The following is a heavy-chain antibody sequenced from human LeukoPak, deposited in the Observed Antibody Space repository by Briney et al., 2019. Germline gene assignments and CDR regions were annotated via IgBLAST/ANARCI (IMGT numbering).Heavy chain of an antibody. CDR1: GYSFTSYW. V-gene: IGHV5-51*01. D-gene: IGHD3-16*02. CDR2: IYPGDSDT. CDR3: ARQYYGSGSYQAFDI. Sequence: GESLKISCKGSGYSFTSYWIGWVRQMPGKGLEWMGIIYPGDSDTRYSPSFQGQVTISADKSISTAYLQWSSLKASDTAMYDCARQYYGSGSYQAFDIWGQGTMVTVSS. J-gene: IGHJ3*02.